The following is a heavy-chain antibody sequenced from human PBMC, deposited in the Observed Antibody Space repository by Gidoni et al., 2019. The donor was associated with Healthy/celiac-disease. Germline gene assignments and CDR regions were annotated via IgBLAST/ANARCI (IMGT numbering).Heavy chain of an antibody. CDR2: IWYDGSNK. J-gene: IGHJ6*02. CDR3: ARDRRVVVVPAAYYYYYGMDV. Sequence: QVQLVESGGGVVQPGRSLRLSCAASGFTFSSYGMHWVRQAPGKGLEWVAVIWYDGSNKYYADSVKGRFTISRDNSKNTLYLQMNSLRAEDTAVYYCARDRRVVVVPAAYYYYYGMDVWGQGTTVTVSS. V-gene: IGHV3-33*01. CDR1: GFTFSSYG. D-gene: IGHD2-2*01.